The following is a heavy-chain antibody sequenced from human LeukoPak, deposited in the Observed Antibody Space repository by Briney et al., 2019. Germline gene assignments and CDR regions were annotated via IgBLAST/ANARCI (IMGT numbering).Heavy chain of an antibody. CDR2: ISGSGGNT. V-gene: IGHV3-23*01. J-gene: IGHJ4*02. CDR1: GFTFSSYA. Sequence: PGGSLRLSCAASGFTFSSYAMSWVRQAPGKGLEWVSAISGSGGNTYYADSVKGRFTISRVNSKNTLYLQMNSLRAEDTAVYYCARRSGPTSGYFDYWGQGTLVTVSS. CDR3: ARRSGPTSGYFDY. D-gene: IGHD3-3*01.